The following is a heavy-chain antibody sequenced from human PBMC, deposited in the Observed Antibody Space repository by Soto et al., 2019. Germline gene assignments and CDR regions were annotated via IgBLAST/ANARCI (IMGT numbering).Heavy chain of an antibody. J-gene: IGHJ6*03. CDR1: GGSFSGYY. Sequence: QVQLQQWGAGLLKPSETLSLTCAVYGGSFSGYYWSWIRQPPGKGLEWIGEINHSGSTNYNPSLKSRVTISVDTSKNQFSLKLISVTAADTAVYYCARGWGYCSGGSCYKDYYYYMDVWGKGTTVKVSS. CDR2: INHSGST. CDR3: ARGWGYCSGGSCYKDYYYYMDV. V-gene: IGHV4-34*01. D-gene: IGHD2-15*01.